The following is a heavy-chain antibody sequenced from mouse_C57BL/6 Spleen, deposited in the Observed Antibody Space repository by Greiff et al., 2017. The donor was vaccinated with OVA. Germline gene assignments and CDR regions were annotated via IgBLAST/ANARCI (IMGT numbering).Heavy chain of an antibody. D-gene: IGHD4-1*02. CDR3: ASLNWDGGFDY. Sequence: QVQLKQPGAELVRPGSSVKLSCKASGYTFTSYWMHWVKQRPIQGLEWIGNIDPSDSETHYNQKFKDKATLTVDKSSSTAYMQLSSLTSEDSAVYYCASLNWDGGFDYWGQGTTLTVSS. V-gene: IGHV1-52*01. CDR2: IDPSDSET. J-gene: IGHJ2*01. CDR1: GYTFTSYW.